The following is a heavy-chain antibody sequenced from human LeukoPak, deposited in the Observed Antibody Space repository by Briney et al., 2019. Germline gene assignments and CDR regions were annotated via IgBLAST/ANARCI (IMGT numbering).Heavy chain of an antibody. Sequence: GGSLTLSCAASGFTFSSYWMSWVRQAPGKGLEWVSLISASGDTTYYADSVKGRFTISRDNSRNTLYLQMSSLRAEDTAVYYCALGYCSGGDCYAKPYYFDHWGQGTLVTVSS. D-gene: IGHD2-15*01. J-gene: IGHJ4*02. V-gene: IGHV3-23*01. CDR2: ISASGDTT. CDR3: ALGYCSGGDCYAKPYYFDH. CDR1: GFTFSSYW.